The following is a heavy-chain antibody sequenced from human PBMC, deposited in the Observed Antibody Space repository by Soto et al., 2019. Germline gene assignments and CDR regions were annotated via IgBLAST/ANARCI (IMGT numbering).Heavy chain of an antibody. Sequence: SETLSLTCAVSGGSISSGGYSWSWIRQPPGKGLEWIGYIYHSGSTYYNPSLKSRVTISVDRSKNQFSLKLSSVTAADTAVYYCARESIAVARTGNYFDYWGQGTLVTVSS. CDR2: IYHSGST. J-gene: IGHJ4*02. CDR1: GGSISSGGYS. D-gene: IGHD6-19*01. CDR3: ARESIAVARTGNYFDY. V-gene: IGHV4-30-2*01.